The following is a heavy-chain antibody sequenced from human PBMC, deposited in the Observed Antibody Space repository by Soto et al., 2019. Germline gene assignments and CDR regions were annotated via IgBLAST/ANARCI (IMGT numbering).Heavy chain of an antibody. V-gene: IGHV4-39*01. D-gene: IGHD1-26*01. CDR1: GGSISSSSYY. CDR3: ARLRSGSDYTPEYFQH. CDR2: IYYSGST. Sequence: QLQLQESGPGLVKPSETLSLTCTVSGGSISSSSYYWGWIRQPPGKGLEWIGSIYYSGSTYYNPSLKSRVTISVDTSKNQFSLKLSSVTAADTAVYYCARLRSGSDYTPEYFQHWGQGTLVTVSS. J-gene: IGHJ1*01.